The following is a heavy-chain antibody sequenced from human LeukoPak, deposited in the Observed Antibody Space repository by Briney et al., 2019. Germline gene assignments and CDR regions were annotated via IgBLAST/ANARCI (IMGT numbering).Heavy chain of an antibody. Sequence: GGSLRLSCAASGFTFSSYWMHWVRQAPGKGLVWVSRINTDETITTYADSVKGRFTISRDNAKNTLYLQMNSLRVEDTAVYYCARATYYHDSSGYRAVYYFDYWGQGTLVTVSS. D-gene: IGHD3-22*01. V-gene: IGHV3-74*01. CDR2: INTDETIT. CDR1: GFTFSSYW. CDR3: ARATYYHDSSGYRAVYYFDY. J-gene: IGHJ4*02.